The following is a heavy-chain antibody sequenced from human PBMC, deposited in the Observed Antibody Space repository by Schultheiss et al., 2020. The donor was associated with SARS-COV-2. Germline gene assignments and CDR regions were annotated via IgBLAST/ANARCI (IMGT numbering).Heavy chain of an antibody. J-gene: IGHJ6*02. V-gene: IGHV3-30*01. CDR3: ARVHYPTGHYYYYYGMDV. CDR2: ISYDGSNK. D-gene: IGHD1-1*01. CDR1: GFTFSSYA. Sequence: GGSLRLSCAASGFTFSSYAMHWVRQAPGKGLEWVAVISYDGSNKYYADSVKGRFTISRDNSKNTLYLQMNSLRAEDTAVYYCARVHYPTGHYYYYYGMDVWGQGTTVTVSS.